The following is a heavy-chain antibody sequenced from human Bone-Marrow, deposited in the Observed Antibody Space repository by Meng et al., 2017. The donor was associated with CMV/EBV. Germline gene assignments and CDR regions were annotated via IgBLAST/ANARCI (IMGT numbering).Heavy chain of an antibody. J-gene: IGHJ4*02. D-gene: IGHD4-17*01. V-gene: IGHV4-34*01. Sequence: SETLSLTCAVYGGSFSGYYWSWIRQPPGKGLEWIGEINHSGSTNYNPSLKSRVTISVDTSKNQFSLKLSSVTAADTAVYYCARGGYGDYEYDYCGQGTLVTVSS. CDR3: ARGGYGDYEYDY. CDR2: INHSGST. CDR1: GGSFSGYY.